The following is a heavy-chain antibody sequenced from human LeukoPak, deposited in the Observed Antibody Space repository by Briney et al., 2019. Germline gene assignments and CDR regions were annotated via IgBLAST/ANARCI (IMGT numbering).Heavy chain of an antibody. V-gene: IGHV4-59*01. CDR3: ARDSRRYSSSSSFMDV. Sequence: NTSETLSLTCTVSGGSISSYYWSWIRQPPGKGLEWIGYIYYSGSTNYNPSLKSRVTISVDTSKNQFSLKLSSVTAADTAVYYCARDSRRYSSSSSFMDVWGQGTTVTVSS. D-gene: IGHD6-13*01. CDR1: GGSISSYY. J-gene: IGHJ6*02. CDR2: IYYSGST.